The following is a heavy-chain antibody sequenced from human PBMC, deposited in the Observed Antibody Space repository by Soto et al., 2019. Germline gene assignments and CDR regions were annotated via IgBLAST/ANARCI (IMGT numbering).Heavy chain of an antibody. CDR3: ARGITMVRGSFYYFDY. D-gene: IGHD3-10*01. CDR1: VYTFTSYD. Sequence: ASVKVSCKASVYTFTSYDINWVRQATGQGLEWMGWMNPNSGNTGYAQKFQGRVTMTRNTSISTAYMELSSLRSEDTAVYYCARGITMVRGSFYYFDYWGQGTLVTVSS. J-gene: IGHJ4*02. CDR2: MNPNSGNT. V-gene: IGHV1-8*01.